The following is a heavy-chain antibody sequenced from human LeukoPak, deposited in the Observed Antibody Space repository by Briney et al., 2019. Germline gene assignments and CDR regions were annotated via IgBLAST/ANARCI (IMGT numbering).Heavy chain of an antibody. D-gene: IGHD1-26*01. V-gene: IGHV3-23*01. Sequence: GGSLRLSCAASGFTFRSYAMSWVRQAPGKGLEWVSTISGSGSDTYYADSVKGRFSISRDNSKNTLFLQMNSLRAEDTAVYYRARLLVRVGAARQGYFDYWGQGTLVTVSS. CDR3: ARLLVRVGAARQGYFDY. CDR1: GFTFRSYA. CDR2: ISGSGSDT. J-gene: IGHJ4*02.